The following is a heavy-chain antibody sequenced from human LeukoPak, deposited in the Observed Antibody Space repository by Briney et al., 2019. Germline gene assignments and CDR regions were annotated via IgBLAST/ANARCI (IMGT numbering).Heavy chain of an antibody. V-gene: IGHV1-2*02. D-gene: IGHD6-13*01. Sequence: ASVKVSCKASGYTFTGFYMHWVRQAPGQGLEWMGWINPNSGGTNYAQKFQGRVTMTRDTSINTAYMELSSLRSDDTAVYYCALLFSSTWYRFDSWGQGTLVTVSS. J-gene: IGHJ4*02. CDR1: GYTFTGFY. CDR2: INPNSGGT. CDR3: ALLFSSTWYRFDS.